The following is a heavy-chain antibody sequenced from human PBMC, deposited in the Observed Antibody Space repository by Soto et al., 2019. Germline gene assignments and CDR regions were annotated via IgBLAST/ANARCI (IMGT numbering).Heavy chain of an antibody. CDR2: VFHSGDT. D-gene: IGHD3-22*01. Sequence: LSLTCVVSGGSISGRNWWSWVRQAPGKGLEWIGEVFHSGDTTYTPSLRSRVTISVDKSKNQFSLKLNSVTAADTAVYYCARLIYDSRLNYFYFDFWGQGALVTVSS. CDR3: ARLIYDSRLNYFYFDF. J-gene: IGHJ4*02. V-gene: IGHV4-4*02. CDR1: GGSISGRNW.